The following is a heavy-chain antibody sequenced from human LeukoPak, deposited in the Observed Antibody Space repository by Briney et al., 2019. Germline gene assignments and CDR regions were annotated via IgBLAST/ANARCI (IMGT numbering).Heavy chain of an antibody. CDR1: GYGLSSYG. Sequence: ASVKVSCKASGYGLSSYGISWVRQAPGQGLERMGGIIPIFGTANYAQKFQGRVTITTDESTSTAYMELSSLRSEDTAVYYCALMGRWLRYYYYYYMDVWGKGTTVTVSS. CDR3: ALMGRWLRYYYYYYMDV. V-gene: IGHV1-69*05. J-gene: IGHJ6*03. D-gene: IGHD5-24*01. CDR2: IIPIFGTA.